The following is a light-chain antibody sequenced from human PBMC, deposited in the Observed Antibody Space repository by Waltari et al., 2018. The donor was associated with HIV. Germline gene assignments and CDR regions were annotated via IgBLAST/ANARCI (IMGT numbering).Light chain of an antibody. CDR3: CSYSGTGVV. CDR2: EVI. V-gene: IGLV2-23*02. Sequence: QSALTQPASVSGSPGQSITISCTGTSSDVGAYNLVSWYQKYPGKAPKLMIFEVIKRPSAVSDLFSGSRSGNTASLTISVLQTEDEGDYYCCSYSGTGVVFGGGTKVTVL. J-gene: IGLJ2*01. CDR1: SSDVGAYNL.